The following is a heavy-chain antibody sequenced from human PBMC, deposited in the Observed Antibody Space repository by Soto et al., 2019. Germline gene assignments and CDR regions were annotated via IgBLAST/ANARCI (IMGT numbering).Heavy chain of an antibody. CDR1: GFTFSDYA. Sequence: VQLLESGGALVQPGGSLRLSCAASGFTFSDYAMTWVRQAPGKGLEWVSHTSGNGGSTYYADSVKGRFTSSRDNSRDTMHLQMNSRRAEDTALYYCTRTLFIAARGVEPFDYWGQGALVTVSS. CDR2: TSGNGGST. D-gene: IGHD6-6*01. CDR3: TRTLFIAARGVEPFDY. V-gene: IGHV3-23*01. J-gene: IGHJ4*02.